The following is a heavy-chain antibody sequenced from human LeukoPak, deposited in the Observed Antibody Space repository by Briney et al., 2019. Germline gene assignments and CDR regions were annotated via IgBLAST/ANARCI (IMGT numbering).Heavy chain of an antibody. CDR1: GFTFSSYG. CDR3: ARSVRFGSTVGARTSL. Sequence: GGSLRLSCAASGFTFSSYGMHWVRQAPGKGLEWVAFIRYDGSNKYYADSVKGRFTISRDNSKNTLYLQMNSLRADDTAVYYCARSVRFGSTVGARTSLWGQGTLVTVSS. CDR2: IRYDGSNK. J-gene: IGHJ4*02. V-gene: IGHV3-30*02. D-gene: IGHD1-26*01.